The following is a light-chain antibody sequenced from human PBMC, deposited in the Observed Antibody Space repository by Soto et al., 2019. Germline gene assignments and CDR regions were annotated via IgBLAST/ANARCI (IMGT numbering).Light chain of an antibody. CDR2: WAS. CDR3: QQYYSTPFT. CDR1: QSVLYSSNNKNY. Sequence: DIVMTQSPDSLAVSLGERATINCKSSQSVLYSSNNKNYLAWYKQKPGQPPKLLIYWASTRESGVPDRFSGSGSGTEFTLTISSLQAEDVAVYYCQQYYSTPFTFGPGTKVGIK. V-gene: IGKV4-1*01. J-gene: IGKJ3*01.